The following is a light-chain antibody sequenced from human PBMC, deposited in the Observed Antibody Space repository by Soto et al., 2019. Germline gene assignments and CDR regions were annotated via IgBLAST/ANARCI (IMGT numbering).Light chain of an antibody. V-gene: IGKV3-20*01. J-gene: IGKJ5*01. CDR3: QYYDPTQGIT. CDR2: STS. Sequence: EIVLTQSPGTLSLSPGERATLSCRASQSVSNTYLAWYKQKPAQSPRLLIYSTSRRAAGIPDGFSGSGSGTDFTLTISRLEPEDFAVYYFQYYDPTQGITFGHGTRLEIK. CDR1: QSVSNTY.